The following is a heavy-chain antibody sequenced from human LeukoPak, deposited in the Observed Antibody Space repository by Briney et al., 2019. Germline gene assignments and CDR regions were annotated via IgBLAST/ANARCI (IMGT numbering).Heavy chain of an antibody. CDR1: GGSFSGYY. Sequence: SETLSLTCAVYGGSFSGYYWSWIRQPPGKGLEWIGYIYSSGSTNYNPSLKSRVTLSVDTSKNQFSLKLSSVTAADTAVYYCARGPSWYCSGTSCPRGAFDIWGQGTMVTVSS. CDR3: ARGPSWYCSGTSCPRGAFDI. CDR2: IYSSGST. J-gene: IGHJ3*02. D-gene: IGHD2-15*01. V-gene: IGHV4-34*01.